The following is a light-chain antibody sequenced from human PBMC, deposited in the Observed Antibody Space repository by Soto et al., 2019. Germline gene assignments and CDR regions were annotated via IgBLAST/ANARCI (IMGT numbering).Light chain of an antibody. V-gene: IGKV3-20*01. CDR1: QSVSSSY. CDR3: QQYGSARALT. J-gene: IGKJ4*01. Sequence: EIVLTQSPGTLSLSPGERATLSCRAIQSVSSSYLAWYQQKPGQAPRLLIYGASSRATGIPDRFSGSGSRTDFTLTISRLEPEDFAVYYCQQYGSARALTFGGGTKVDNK. CDR2: GAS.